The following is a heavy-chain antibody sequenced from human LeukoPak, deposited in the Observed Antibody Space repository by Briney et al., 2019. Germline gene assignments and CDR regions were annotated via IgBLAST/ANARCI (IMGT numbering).Heavy chain of an antibody. D-gene: IGHD2-2*01. V-gene: IGHV1-69*05. CDR3: ARAPLVVVPAAHNWFEP. Sequence: ASVKVSCKASGGTFSSYAISWVRQAPGQGLEWMGRIIPIFGTANYAQKFQGRVTITTDESTSTAYMELSSLRSEDTAVYYCARAPLVVVPAAHNWFEPWGQGTLVTVSS. J-gene: IGHJ5*02. CDR2: IIPIFGTA. CDR1: GGTFSSYA.